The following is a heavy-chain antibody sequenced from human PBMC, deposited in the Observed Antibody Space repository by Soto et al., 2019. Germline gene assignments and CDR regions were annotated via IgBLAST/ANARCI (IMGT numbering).Heavy chain of an antibody. D-gene: IGHD4-17*01. CDR1: GGSISNYY. CDR3: ARWYGGSLDY. CDR2: IYYSGST. V-gene: IGHV4-59*01. Sequence: PSETLSLTCTVSGGSISNYYWSWIRQPPGKGLEWIGYIYYSGSTNYNPSLKSRVIISVDTSKNQFSLKLSSVTAADTAVYYCARWYGGSLDYWGQGTLVTVS. J-gene: IGHJ4*02.